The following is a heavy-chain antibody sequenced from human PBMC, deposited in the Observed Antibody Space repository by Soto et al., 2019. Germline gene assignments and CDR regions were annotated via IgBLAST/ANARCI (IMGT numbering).Heavy chain of an antibody. CDR2: IHHSGST. Sequence: SETLSLTCAVYGGSFSGYYWSWIRQPPGKGLEWIGEIHHSGSTNYIPSLKSRVTISVDTSKNQFSLKLSSVTAADTAVYYCARRYSGSYSPPTYYFDYWGQGTMVTVSS. D-gene: IGHD1-26*01. CDR3: ARRYSGSYSPPTYYFDY. CDR1: GGSFSGYY. J-gene: IGHJ4*02. V-gene: IGHV4-34*01.